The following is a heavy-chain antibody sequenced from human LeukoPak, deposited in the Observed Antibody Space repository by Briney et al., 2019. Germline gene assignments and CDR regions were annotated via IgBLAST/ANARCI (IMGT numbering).Heavy chain of an antibody. D-gene: IGHD2-15*01. Sequence: PGGSLRLSCAGAGFTFSDYWMSWVRQAPGKGLEGVANIRQDGSDKYYVDSVKGRSTISRDNAKKSLYLQMNSLRAEDTAVYYCATMLPGTRGPFDIWGQGTMVTVSS. V-gene: IGHV3-7*01. CDR2: IRQDGSDK. CDR3: ATMLPGTRGPFDI. J-gene: IGHJ3*02. CDR1: GFTFSDYW.